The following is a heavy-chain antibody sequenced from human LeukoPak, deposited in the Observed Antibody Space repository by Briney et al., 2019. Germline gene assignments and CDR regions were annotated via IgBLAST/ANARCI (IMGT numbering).Heavy chain of an antibody. J-gene: IGHJ4*02. D-gene: IGHD3-10*01. V-gene: IGHV3-30*04. CDR1: GFTFRTSG. CDR3: AKDHAGSGRAFEY. Sequence: GTSLRLSCATSGFTFRTSGVHWVRQAPGKGLEWVALMSSDGINTYYADSVKGRFTVSRDSSKDILYLQMNSLRADDTAIYYCAKDHAGSGRAFEYWGQGTLVTVSS. CDR2: MSSDGINT.